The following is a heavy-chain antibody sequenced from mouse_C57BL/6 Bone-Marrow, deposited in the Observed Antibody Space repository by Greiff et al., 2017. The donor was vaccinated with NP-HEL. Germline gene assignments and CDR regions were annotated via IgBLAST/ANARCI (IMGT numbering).Heavy chain of an antibody. Sequence: EVKLVESGGDLVKPGGSLKLSCAASGFTFSSYGMSWVRQTPDKRLEWVATISSGGSYTYYPDSVKGRFTISRDNAKNTLYLQMSSLKSEDTAMYYCARQRGITTVPFSYWGQGTTLTVSS. D-gene: IGHD1-1*01. V-gene: IGHV5-6*02. CDR3: ARQRGITTVPFSY. J-gene: IGHJ2*01. CDR1: GFTFSSYG. CDR2: ISSGGSYT.